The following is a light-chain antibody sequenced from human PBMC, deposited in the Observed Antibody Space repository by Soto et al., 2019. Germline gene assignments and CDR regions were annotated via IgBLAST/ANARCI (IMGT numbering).Light chain of an antibody. CDR1: QNIRNL. J-gene: IGKJ1*01. CDR3: QQYNTFWT. CDR2: DAS. V-gene: IGKV1-5*01. Sequence: DIQLTQSPSTLSAAVVDSVTITCRASQNIRNLLAWYQQKPGKAPKPLIYDASSLESGVPSRVSGSGSGTEFTLTISSLQPDDFATYYCQQYNTFWTFGPGTKVDIK.